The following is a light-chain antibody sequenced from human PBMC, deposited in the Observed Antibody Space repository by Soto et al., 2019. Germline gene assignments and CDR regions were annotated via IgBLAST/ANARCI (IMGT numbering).Light chain of an antibody. Sequence: DTVMTQSPGSLSVSLGERATINCKSSQSVLYSSKNKNYLAWYQQKPGQPPKLLIYWASTRESGVPDRFRSSGSGTDFTLTISSLQAEDAAVYYCQQYYSSPLTFGQGTRLDIK. J-gene: IGKJ5*01. CDR2: WAS. V-gene: IGKV4-1*01. CDR1: QSVLYSSKNKNY. CDR3: QQYYSSPLT.